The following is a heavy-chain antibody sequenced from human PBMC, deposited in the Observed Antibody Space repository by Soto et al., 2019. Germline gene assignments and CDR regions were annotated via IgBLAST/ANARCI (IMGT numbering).Heavy chain of an antibody. CDR2: IDWDDDK. CDR3: ARSVNYVSSYYYYYYMDV. Sequence: SGPTLVNPTQTLTLTCTFSGFSLSTSGMCVSWIRQPPGKALEWLARIDWDDDKYYSTSLKTRLTISKDTSKNQVVLTMTNMDPVDTATYYCARSVNYVSSYYYYYYMDVWGKGTTVTVSS. J-gene: IGHJ6*03. D-gene: IGHD3-16*01. V-gene: IGHV2-70*11. CDR1: GFSLSTSGMC.